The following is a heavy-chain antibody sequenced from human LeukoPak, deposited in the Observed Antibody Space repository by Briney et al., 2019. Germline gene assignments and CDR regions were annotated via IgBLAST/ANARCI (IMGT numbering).Heavy chain of an antibody. J-gene: IGHJ5*02. V-gene: IGHV1-69*13. CDR2: IIPIFGTA. CDR3: ARVHIVVVPAALQEWWFDP. Sequence: SVKVSCKASGGTFSSYAISWVRQAPGQGLEWMGGIIPIFGTANYAQKFQGRVTITADESTSTAYMELSSLRSEDTAVYYCARVHIVVVPAALQEWWFDPWGQGTLVTVSS. D-gene: IGHD2-2*01. CDR1: GGTFSSYA.